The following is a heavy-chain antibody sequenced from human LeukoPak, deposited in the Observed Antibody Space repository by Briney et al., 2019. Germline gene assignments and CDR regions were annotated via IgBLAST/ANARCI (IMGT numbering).Heavy chain of an antibody. Sequence: GGSLRLSCAASGFTFSSYAMSWVRQAPGKGLEWVSAISGSGGSTYYADSVKGRFTISRDNSKNTLYLQMNSLRAEDTAIYYCAKDLQIYSDFDSWGQGTLVTVSS. J-gene: IGHJ4*02. CDR2: ISGSGGST. CDR3: AKDLQIYSDFDS. D-gene: IGHD6-13*01. CDR1: GFTFSSYA. V-gene: IGHV3-23*01.